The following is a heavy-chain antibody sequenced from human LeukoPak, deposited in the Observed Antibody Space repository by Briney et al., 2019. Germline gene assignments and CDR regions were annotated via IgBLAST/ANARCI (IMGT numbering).Heavy chain of an antibody. J-gene: IGHJ5*02. D-gene: IGHD2-15*01. CDR2: ISTSSSYI. CDR3: ARGADGVSSNSRGWFDP. V-gene: IGHV3-21*01. Sequence: GGSLRLSCAASGFTFDDYAMHWVRQAPGKGLEWVSSISTSSSYIYYADSVRGRFTISRDNAKNSLYLQMNSLRAEDTAVYSCARGADGVSSNSRGWFDPWGQGTLVTVSS. CDR1: GFTFDDYA.